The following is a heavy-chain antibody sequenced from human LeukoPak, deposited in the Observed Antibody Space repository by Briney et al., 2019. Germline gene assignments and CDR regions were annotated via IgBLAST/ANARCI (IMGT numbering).Heavy chain of an antibody. CDR3: ARVTVTVGGDIFDI. V-gene: IGHV4-4*07. Sequence: SETLSLTCTVPGGSISSDYWSWIRQPAGKGLEWIGRIFTSGSTDYNPSLKSRVTMSVDTSKNQFSLKLNSVTAADTAVYYCARVTVTVGGDIFDIWGQGTMVTVSS. J-gene: IGHJ3*02. CDR1: GGSISSDY. CDR2: IFTSGST. D-gene: IGHD4-17*01.